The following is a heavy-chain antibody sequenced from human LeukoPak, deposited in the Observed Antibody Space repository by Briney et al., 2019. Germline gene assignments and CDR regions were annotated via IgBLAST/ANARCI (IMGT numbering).Heavy chain of an antibody. CDR2: IHHSGST. CDR3: ARPLTGDWYFDL. J-gene: IGHJ2*01. D-gene: IGHD1-14*01. V-gene: IGHV4-39*07. CDR1: GGSISSSSYY. Sequence: SETLSLTCTVSGGSISSSSYYWGWIRQPPGKGLEWIGSIHHSGSTYYNPSLKSRVTISVDTSKNKISLKLSSVTAADTAIYYCARPLTGDWYFDLWGRGTLVTVSS.